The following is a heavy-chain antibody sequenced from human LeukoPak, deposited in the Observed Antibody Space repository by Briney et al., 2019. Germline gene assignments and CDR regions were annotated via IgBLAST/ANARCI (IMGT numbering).Heavy chain of an antibody. Sequence: GGSLRLSCAASGFTFTTYWMGWVSQAPGKGLEWVASIKQDGSEKYYVESVKGRFSISRDNAKNTLYLQMNSLRAEDTAVYYCARDLSSDAFDIWGQGTMVTVSS. V-gene: IGHV3-7*01. CDR1: GFTFTTYW. CDR3: ARDLSSDAFDI. J-gene: IGHJ3*02. D-gene: IGHD6-13*01. CDR2: IKQDGSEK.